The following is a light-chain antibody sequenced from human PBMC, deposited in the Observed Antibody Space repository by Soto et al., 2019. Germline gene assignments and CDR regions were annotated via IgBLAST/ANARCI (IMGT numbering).Light chain of an antibody. CDR1: QSVGTN. Sequence: EIVMTQSPATLSLSPGDRATLSCRASQSVGTNVAWFQQRPGQPPRLLMYGASTWASGIPVRFSGSESGTDFHLTISSLQSEDFAIYYCQQYNTWTWTFGQGNKVDVK. CDR2: GAS. V-gene: IGKV3-15*01. J-gene: IGKJ1*01. CDR3: QQYNTWTWT.